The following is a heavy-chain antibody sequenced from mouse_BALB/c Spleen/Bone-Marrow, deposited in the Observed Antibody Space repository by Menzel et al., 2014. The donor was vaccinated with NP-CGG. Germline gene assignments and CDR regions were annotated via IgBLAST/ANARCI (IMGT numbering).Heavy chain of an antibody. CDR1: GFTFSSFG. Sequence: EVQLVDSGGGLVQPGGSRKLSCTASGFTFSSFGMHWVRQAPEKGLEWVAYISSDSDTIYYADTVKGRFTISRDNPKNTLFLQMTSLRSEDTAMYYCTRDHDYDWYFDVWGAGTTVTVSS. J-gene: IGHJ1*01. V-gene: IGHV5-17*02. CDR2: ISSDSDTI. D-gene: IGHD2-4*01. CDR3: TRDHDYDWYFDV.